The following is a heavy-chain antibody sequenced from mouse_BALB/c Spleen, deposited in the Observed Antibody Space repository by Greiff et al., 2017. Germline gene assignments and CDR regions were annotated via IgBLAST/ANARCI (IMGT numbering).Heavy chain of an antibody. Sequence: LVKTGASVKISCKASGYSFTGYYMHWVKQSHGKSLEWIGYISCYNGATSYNQKFKGKATFTVDTSSSTAYMQFNSLTSEDSAVYYCASGSTATAMDYWGQGTSVTVSS. D-gene: IGHD1-2*01. CDR2: ISCYNGAT. V-gene: IGHV1S34*01. J-gene: IGHJ4*01. CDR3: ASGSTATAMDY. CDR1: GYSFTGYY.